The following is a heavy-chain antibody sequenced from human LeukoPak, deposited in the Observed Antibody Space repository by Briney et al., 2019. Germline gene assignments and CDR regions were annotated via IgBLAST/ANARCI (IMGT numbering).Heavy chain of an antibody. J-gene: IGHJ4*02. Sequence: ASVKVSCKASGYTFTSYDINWVRQATGQGLEWIGWMNPNSGNTGYAQKFQGRVTITRNTSISTAYMELSSLRSEDTAVYYCARGDRTGTTNQDFDYWGQGTLVTVSS. CDR2: MNPNSGNT. CDR3: ARGDRTGTTNQDFDY. CDR1: GYTFTSYD. D-gene: IGHD1-7*01. V-gene: IGHV1-8*03.